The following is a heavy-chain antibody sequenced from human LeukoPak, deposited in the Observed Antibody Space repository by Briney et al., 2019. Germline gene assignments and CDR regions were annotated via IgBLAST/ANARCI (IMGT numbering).Heavy chain of an antibody. J-gene: IGHJ4*02. V-gene: IGHV1-2*02. CDR1: GYTITGYY. Sequence: ASVKVSCKASGYTITGYYMHWVRQAPGQGLEWMGWINPNSGGTNYAQKFQGRVTMTRDTSISTAYTELSRLRSDDTAVYYCARDKRGRSSSWYYDYWGQGTLVTVSS. CDR2: INPNSGGT. CDR3: ARDKRGRSSSWYYDY. D-gene: IGHD6-13*01.